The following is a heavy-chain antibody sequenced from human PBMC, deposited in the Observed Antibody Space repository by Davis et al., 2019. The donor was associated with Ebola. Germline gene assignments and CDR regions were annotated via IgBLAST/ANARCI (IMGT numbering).Heavy chain of an antibody. CDR1: VITFSSYA. D-gene: IGHD3-3*01. CDR3: AKSGLSFGVVKYHYGMDV. V-gene: IGHV3-23*01. Sequence: GGSLRLSCTDSVITFSSYAMTWVRQAPGKGLEWVSAISGSGGSTYYADSVKGRFTISRDNSKKTLYLQMNSLRAEDTAVHYCAKSGLSFGVVKYHYGMDVWGKGTTVNVSS. J-gene: IGHJ6*01. CDR2: ISGSGGST.